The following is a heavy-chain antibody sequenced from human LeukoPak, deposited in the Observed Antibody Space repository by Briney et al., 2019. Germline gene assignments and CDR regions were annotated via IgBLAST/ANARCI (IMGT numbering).Heavy chain of an antibody. CDR3: ARFNNYGFDY. J-gene: IGHJ4*02. CDR1: GFTFSSYW. V-gene: IGHV3-74*03. D-gene: IGHD5-24*01. Sequence: GGSLRLSCAASGFTFSSYWMHWVRQAPGKWLVWVSHINGDGGTTTYADSVKGRFTISRDNAKNTLYLQMNSLRAEDTAVFYCARFNNYGFDYWGQGTLVTVSS. CDR2: INGDGGTT.